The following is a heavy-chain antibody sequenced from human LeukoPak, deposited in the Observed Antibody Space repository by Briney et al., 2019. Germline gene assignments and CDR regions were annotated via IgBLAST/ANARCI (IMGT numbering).Heavy chain of an antibody. CDR3: ARVGDYDSSGMLDY. V-gene: IGHV4-34*01. D-gene: IGHD3-22*01. CDR1: GGSFSGYY. J-gene: IGHJ4*02. Sequence: SETLSLTCAVYGGSFSGYYWSWIRQPPGKGLEWIGEINHSGSTNYNPSLKSRVTISVDTSKNQSSLKLSSVTAADTAVYYCARVGDYDSSGMLDYWGQGTLVTVSS. CDR2: INHSGST.